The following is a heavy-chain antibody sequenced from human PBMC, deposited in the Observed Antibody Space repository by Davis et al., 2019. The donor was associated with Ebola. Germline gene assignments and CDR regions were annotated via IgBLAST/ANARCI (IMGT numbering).Heavy chain of an antibody. V-gene: IGHV3-21*01. CDR3: AREPGSYYGIDI. CDR1: GFTFRSYS. D-gene: IGHD1-26*01. Sequence: GESLKISCAASGFTFRSYSLNWVRQAPGKGLEWVSYISSSCSHIYYADSVKDRFTISRDNARNSLYLQMNSLRAEDTAVYYCAREPGSYYGIDIWGQGTMVTVSS. J-gene: IGHJ3*02. CDR2: ISSSCSHI.